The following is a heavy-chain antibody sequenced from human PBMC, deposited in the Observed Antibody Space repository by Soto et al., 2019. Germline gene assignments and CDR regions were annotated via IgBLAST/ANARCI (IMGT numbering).Heavy chain of an antibody. Sequence: GASVKVSCKASGYTFTGYYMHWVRQAPGQGLEWMGWINPNSGGTNYAQKFQGWVTMTRDTSISTAYMELSRLRSDDTAVYYCARDRVSSCSGGSCCSSWFDPWGQGTLVTVSS. V-gene: IGHV1-2*04. J-gene: IGHJ5*02. CDR3: ARDRVSSCSGGSCCSSWFDP. D-gene: IGHD2-15*01. CDR2: INPNSGGT. CDR1: GYTFTGYY.